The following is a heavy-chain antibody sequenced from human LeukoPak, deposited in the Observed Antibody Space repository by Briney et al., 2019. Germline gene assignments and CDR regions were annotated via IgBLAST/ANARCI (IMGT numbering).Heavy chain of an antibody. CDR1: GFTFSSYA. J-gene: IGHJ6*02. Sequence: PGGSLRLSCAASGFTFSSYAMHWVRQAPGKGLEYVSAISSNGGSTYYANSVKGRFTISRDNSKNTLYLQMGSLRAEDMAVYYCAGVYSSSWYTHYYYYGMDVWGQGTTVTVSS. V-gene: IGHV3-64*01. CDR3: AGVYSSSWYTHYYYYGMDV. D-gene: IGHD6-13*01. CDR2: ISSNGGST.